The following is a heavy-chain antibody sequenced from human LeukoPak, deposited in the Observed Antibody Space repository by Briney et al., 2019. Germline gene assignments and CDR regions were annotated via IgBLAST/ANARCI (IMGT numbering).Heavy chain of an antibody. Sequence: GGSLRLSCAASGFTFSSYAMHWVRQAPGKGLEWVAVISYDGSNKYYADSVKGRFTISRDNSKNTLYLQMNSLRAEDTAVYYCARNDFDYYDSSGYYGGSAFDIWGQGTMVTVSS. CDR1: GFTFSSYA. V-gene: IGHV3-30-3*01. CDR2: ISYDGSNK. J-gene: IGHJ3*02. CDR3: ARNDFDYYDSSGYYGGSAFDI. D-gene: IGHD3-22*01.